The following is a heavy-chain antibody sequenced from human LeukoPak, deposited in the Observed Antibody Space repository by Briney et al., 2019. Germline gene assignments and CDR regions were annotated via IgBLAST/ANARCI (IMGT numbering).Heavy chain of an antibody. Sequence: GGSLRLSCTASGFTFGDYAMSWFRQAPGKGLEWVGFIRSKAYGGTTEYAASVKGRFTISRDDSKSIAYLQMNSLKTEDTAVYYCTRGDYYDSSGYYPDYWGQGTLVTVSS. CDR3: TRGDYYDSSGYYPDY. CDR2: IRSKAYGGTT. V-gene: IGHV3-49*03. J-gene: IGHJ4*02. D-gene: IGHD3-22*01. CDR1: GFTFGDYA.